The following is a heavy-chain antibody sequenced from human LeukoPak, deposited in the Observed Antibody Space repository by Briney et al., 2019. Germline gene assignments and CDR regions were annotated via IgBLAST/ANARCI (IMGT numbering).Heavy chain of an antibody. CDR1: GFTFSSYA. CDR2: ISYDGSNK. D-gene: IGHD6-13*01. CDR3: ARDVDSSSWYGDYYYGMDV. Sequence: PGGSLRLSCAASGFTFSSYAMHWVRQAPGKGLEWVAVISYDGSNKYYADSVKGRFTISRDNAKNSLYLQMNSLRAEDTAVYYCARDVDSSSWYGDYYYGMDVWGQGTTVTVSS. J-gene: IGHJ6*02. V-gene: IGHV3-30*04.